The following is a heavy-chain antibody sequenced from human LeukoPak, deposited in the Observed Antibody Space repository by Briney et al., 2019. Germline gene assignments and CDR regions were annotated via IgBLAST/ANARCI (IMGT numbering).Heavy chain of an antibody. Sequence: GGSLRLSCAASAFTFNNYDMHWVRQAPGKGLEWVTFIRYDGSNKYYADFVEGRFTISRDNSRNTLYLLMNSLRAEDTAVYYCAKDSGSYYTSDYWGQGTLVTVSS. CDR1: AFTFNNYD. D-gene: IGHD3-10*01. J-gene: IGHJ4*02. CDR2: IRYDGSNK. V-gene: IGHV3-30*02. CDR3: AKDSGSYYTSDY.